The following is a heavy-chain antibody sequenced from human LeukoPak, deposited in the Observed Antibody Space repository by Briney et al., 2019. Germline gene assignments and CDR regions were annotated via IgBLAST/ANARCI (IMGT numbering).Heavy chain of an antibody. Sequence: SETLSLTCAVYGGSFSSYYWSWIRQPPGKGLEWIGYIYYSGSTNYNPSLKSRVTISVDTSKNQFSLKLSSVTAADTAVYYCARVRGVAGRYLFDYWGQGTLVTVSS. CDR3: ARVRGVAGRYLFDY. CDR1: GGSFSSYY. V-gene: IGHV4-59*08. CDR2: IYYSGST. J-gene: IGHJ4*02. D-gene: IGHD1-14*01.